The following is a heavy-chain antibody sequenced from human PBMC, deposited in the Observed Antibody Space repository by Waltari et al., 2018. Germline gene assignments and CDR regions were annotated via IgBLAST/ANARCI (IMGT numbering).Heavy chain of an antibody. CDR3: ARTYYDFWSGYLFDP. CDR1: GGSISSHY. J-gene: IGHJ5*02. Sequence: QVQLQESGPGLVKPSETLSLTCTVSGGSISSHYWSWIRQPPGKGLEWIGSIYHSGSTYYNPSLKSRVTISVDTSKNQFSLKLSSVTAADTAVYYCARTYYDFWSGYLFDPWGQGTLVTVSS. V-gene: IGHV4-59*08. D-gene: IGHD3-3*01. CDR2: IYHSGST.